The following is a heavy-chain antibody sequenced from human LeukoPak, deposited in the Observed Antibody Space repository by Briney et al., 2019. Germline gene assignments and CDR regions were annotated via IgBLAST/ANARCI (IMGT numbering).Heavy chain of an antibody. D-gene: IGHD3-16*01. CDR1: GYTFTSYG. Sequence: ASVKVSCKASGYTFTSYGISWVRQAPGQGLKWMGWISAYNGNTNYAQKLQGRVTMTTDTSTSTAYMELRSLRSDDTAVYYCARAPHSVWPTFGDYWGQGTLVTVSS. J-gene: IGHJ4*02. CDR2: ISAYNGNT. CDR3: ARAPHSVWPTFGDY. V-gene: IGHV1-18*01.